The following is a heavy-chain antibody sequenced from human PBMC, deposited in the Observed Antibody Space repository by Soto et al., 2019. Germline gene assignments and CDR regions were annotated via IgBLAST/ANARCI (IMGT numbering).Heavy chain of an antibody. V-gene: IGHV3-74*01. D-gene: IGHD3-16*01. J-gene: IGHJ6*02. CDR2: IYTDGSRT. CDR1: GFTFSSYW. CDR3: ARGLMHLYGMDV. Sequence: EVQLVESGGGLVQPGGSLRLSCAASGFTFSSYWMHWVRQAPGKGLVWVSRIYTDGSRTNYADSVKGRFTISRDNAKNTLYLKINSLRAEDMAVYYCARGLMHLYGMDVWGQGTTVTVSS.